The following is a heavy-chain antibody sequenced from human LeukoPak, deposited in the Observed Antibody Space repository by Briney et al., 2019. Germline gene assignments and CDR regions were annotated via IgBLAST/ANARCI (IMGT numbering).Heavy chain of an antibody. J-gene: IGHJ3*02. Sequence: ASVKVSCKAFGFTFTSYGFTWVRRAPGQGPEWMGWISAYTGNTNYAQKLQGRVTMTTDTSTSTAYMELRSLGSDDTAVYYCARDLIAAAGTWHDAFDIWGQGTMVTVSS. D-gene: IGHD6-13*01. CDR3: ARDLIAAAGTWHDAFDI. CDR1: GFTFTSYG. V-gene: IGHV1-18*01. CDR2: ISAYTGNT.